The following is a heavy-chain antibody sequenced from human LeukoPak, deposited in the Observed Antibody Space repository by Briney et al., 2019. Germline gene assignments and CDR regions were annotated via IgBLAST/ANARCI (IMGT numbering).Heavy chain of an antibody. V-gene: IGHV3-30-3*01. D-gene: IGHD3-3*01. CDR3: ARDKPPPPPPTYDFWSGRYAFDI. CDR2: ISYDGSNK. Sequence: PGGSLRLSCAASGFTFSSYAMHWVRQAPGKGLEWVAVISYDGSNKYYADSVKGRFTISRDNSKNTLYLQMNSLRAEDTAVYYCARDKPPPPPPTYDFWSGRYAFDIWGQGTMVTVSS. J-gene: IGHJ3*02. CDR1: GFTFSSYA.